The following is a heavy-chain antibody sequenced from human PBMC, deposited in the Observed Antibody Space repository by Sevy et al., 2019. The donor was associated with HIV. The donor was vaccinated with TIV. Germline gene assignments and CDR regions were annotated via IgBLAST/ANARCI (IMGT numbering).Heavy chain of an antibody. V-gene: IGHV4-59*13. CDR3: ARDLGEGLRLGGDYYYYGMDV. D-gene: IGHD5-12*01. CDR2: IYYSGST. J-gene: IGHJ6*02. Sequence: SETLSLTCTVSGGSISSYYWSWIRQPPGKGLEWIGYIYYSGSTNYNPSLKSRVTISVDTSKNQYSRMLSSVTAADTAVYYCARDLGEGLRLGGDYYYYGMDVWGQGTTVTVSS. CDR1: GGSISSYY.